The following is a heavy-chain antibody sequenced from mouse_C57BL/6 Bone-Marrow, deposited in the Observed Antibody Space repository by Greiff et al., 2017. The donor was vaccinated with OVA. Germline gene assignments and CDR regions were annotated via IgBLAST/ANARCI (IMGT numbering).Heavy chain of an antibody. CDR1: GYAFSSSW. Sequence: QVQLQQSGPELVKPGASVKISCKASGYAFSSSWMNWVKQRPGKGLEWIGRIYPGDGDTNYNGKFKGKATLTADKSSSTAYMQLSSLTSEDSAVYFCARVRSYYYGSSWEFDYWGQGTTLTVSS. D-gene: IGHD1-1*01. J-gene: IGHJ2*01. CDR3: ARVRSYYYGSSWEFDY. CDR2: IYPGDGDT. V-gene: IGHV1-82*01.